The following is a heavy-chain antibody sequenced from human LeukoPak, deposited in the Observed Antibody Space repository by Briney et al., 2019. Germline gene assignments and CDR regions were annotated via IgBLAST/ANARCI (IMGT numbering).Heavy chain of an antibody. CDR3: ARDLIVVVPAAPPGVGIAAAGTHY. D-gene: IGHD2-2*01. CDR1: GFTFSSYS. Sequence: PGGSLRLSCAASGFTFSSYSMNWVRQAPGKGLEWVSSISSSSSYIYYADSVKGRFTISRDNAKNSLYLQMNSLRAEDTAVYYCARDLIVVVPAAPPGVGIAAAGTHYWGQGTLVTVSS. J-gene: IGHJ4*02. CDR2: ISSSSSYI. V-gene: IGHV3-21*01.